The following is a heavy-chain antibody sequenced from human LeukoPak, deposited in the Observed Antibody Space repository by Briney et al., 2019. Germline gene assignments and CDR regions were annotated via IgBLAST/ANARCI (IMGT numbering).Heavy chain of an antibody. J-gene: IGHJ4*02. V-gene: IGHV3-23*01. CDR3: AKDTQGDILGYFDY. Sequence: GGSPRLSCAASGFTFISYAMSWVRPGPQEGLEWVSAISGSGGSTYYADSVKGRFTISRDNSKNTLYLQMNSLRAEDTAVYYCAKDTQGDILGYFDYWGQGTLVTVSS. D-gene: IGHD3-9*01. CDR2: ISGSGGST. CDR1: GFTFISYA.